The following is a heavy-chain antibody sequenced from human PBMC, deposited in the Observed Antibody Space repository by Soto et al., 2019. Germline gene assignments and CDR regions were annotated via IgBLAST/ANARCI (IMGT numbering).Heavy chain of an antibody. J-gene: IGHJ4*02. CDR1: GGTFSSYT. V-gene: IGHV1-69*02. D-gene: IGHD6-19*01. CDR2: IIPILGIA. CDR3: ARGDRAVAGKDFDY. Sequence: QVQLVQSGAEVQKPGSSVKVSCKASGGTFSSYTISWVRQAPGQGLEWMGRIIPILGIANYAQKFQGRVTITADKSTSTAYMELSSLRSEDTAVYYCARGDRAVAGKDFDYWGQGTLVTVSS.